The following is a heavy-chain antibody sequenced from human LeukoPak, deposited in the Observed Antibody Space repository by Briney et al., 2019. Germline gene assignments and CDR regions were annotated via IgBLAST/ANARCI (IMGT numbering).Heavy chain of an antibody. CDR2: IKQDGTEE. CDR3: AFGGVIAWYFDY. D-gene: IGHD3-16*02. J-gene: IGHJ4*02. Sequence: PGGSLRLSCAASGFTFSSYWMTWVRQAPGKGLEWVASIKQDGTEEQYVDSVKGRFTISRDTAKSSLYLQMNSLRGEDTAVYYCAFGGVIAWYFDYWGQGTLVTVSS. V-gene: IGHV3-7*01. CDR1: GFTFSSYW.